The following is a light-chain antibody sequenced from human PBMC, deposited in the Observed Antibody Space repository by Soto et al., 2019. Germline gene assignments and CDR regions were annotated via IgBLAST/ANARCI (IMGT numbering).Light chain of an antibody. V-gene: IGKV3-11*01. J-gene: IGKJ2*03. CDR1: QSFSNY. CDR3: QQRGNWPPS. Sequence: EIVLPQSPATLSLSPGERATLSCRAGQSFSNYLAWYQQKPGQAPRLLIYDVSNRATDIPARFSGSGSGTDFTLTISSLEPEDFAVYYCQQRGNWPPSFGQGTK. CDR2: DVS.